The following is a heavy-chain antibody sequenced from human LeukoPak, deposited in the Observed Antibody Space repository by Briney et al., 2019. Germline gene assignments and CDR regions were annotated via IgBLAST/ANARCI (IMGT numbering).Heavy chain of an antibody. CDR2: LTSDGGST. CDR3: ARATIADNYYYYGMDV. J-gene: IGHJ6*02. D-gene: IGHD6-13*01. Sequence: GGSLRLSCAASGFTFSSYDMSWVRQAPGKGLEWVSSLTSDGGSTEYADSVKGRFTISRDNSKNTLYLQMNSLRAEDTALYHCARATIADNYYYYGMDVWGQGTTVTVSS. V-gene: IGHV3-23*01. CDR1: GFTFSSYD.